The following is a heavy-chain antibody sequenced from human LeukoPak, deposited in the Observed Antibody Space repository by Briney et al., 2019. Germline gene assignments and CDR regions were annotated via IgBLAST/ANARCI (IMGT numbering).Heavy chain of an antibody. CDR1: TDSISSYY. CDR3: ARVSSSRRYFDY. J-gene: IGHJ4*02. Sequence: SETLSLTCTVSTDSISSYYWNWIGQPPGKGREWVGYIYNSVNTSYNPSLQSRVTISVDTSKNQFSLKLSSVTAADTAVYYCARVSSSRRYFDYWGQGTLVTVSS. V-gene: IGHV4-59*13. CDR2: IYNSVNT. D-gene: IGHD6-13*01.